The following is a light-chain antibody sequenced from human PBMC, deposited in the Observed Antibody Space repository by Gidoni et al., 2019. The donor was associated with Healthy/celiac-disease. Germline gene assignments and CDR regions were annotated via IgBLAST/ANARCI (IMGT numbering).Light chain of an antibody. J-gene: IGLJ2*01. Sequence: SYVLTQPTSVSVAPGKTARITCGGNNIGSKSVHWYQQKPGQAPVLVIYYYSDRPSGIPERFSGSNSGNTATLTISRVEAGDEADYYCQVWDSSSDHPVFGGGTKLTVL. CDR3: QVWDSSSDHPV. CDR2: YYS. V-gene: IGLV3-21*04. CDR1: NIGSKS.